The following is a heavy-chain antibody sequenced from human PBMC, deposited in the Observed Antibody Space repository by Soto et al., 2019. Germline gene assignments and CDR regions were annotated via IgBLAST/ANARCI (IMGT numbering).Heavy chain of an antibody. J-gene: IGHJ4*02. CDR2: INHSGST. CDR1: GGSVSSGSYY. Sequence: SETLSLTCTVSGGSVSSGSYYWSWIRQPPGKGLEWIGEINHSGSTNYNPSLKSRVTISVDTSKNQFSLKLSSVTAADTAVYYCARGLRRGYDFWSGSYGYWGQGTLVTVSS. V-gene: IGHV4-39*07. D-gene: IGHD3-3*01. CDR3: ARGLRRGYDFWSGSYGY.